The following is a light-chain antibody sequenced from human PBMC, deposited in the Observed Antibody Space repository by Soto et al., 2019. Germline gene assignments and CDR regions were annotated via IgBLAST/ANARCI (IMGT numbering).Light chain of an antibody. CDR3: LLFYGGAHLV. CDR1: TGAVTSGNY. CDR2: TTD. V-gene: IGLV7-43*01. Sequence: QAVVTQEPSLTVSPGGTVTLTCASSTGAVTSGNYPSWFQQKPGQAPRTLIYTTDDKHSRTPARFSGSLLGGKAALPLSGVQPEDEAEYYCLLFYGGAHLVFGGGTKLTVL. J-gene: IGLJ3*02.